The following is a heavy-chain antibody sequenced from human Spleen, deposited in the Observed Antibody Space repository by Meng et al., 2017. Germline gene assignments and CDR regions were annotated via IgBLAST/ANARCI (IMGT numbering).Heavy chain of an antibody. D-gene: IGHD3-3*01. Sequence: GESLKISCGASGFTFSSYDMHWVRQATGKGLEWVSAIGTAGDTYYPGSVKGRFTISRENAKNSLHLQMNSLRAGDTAVYYCARVFGWNGMDVWGQGTTVTVSS. CDR1: GFTFSSYD. V-gene: IGHV3-13*01. CDR3: ARVFGWNGMDV. CDR2: IGTAGDT. J-gene: IGHJ6*02.